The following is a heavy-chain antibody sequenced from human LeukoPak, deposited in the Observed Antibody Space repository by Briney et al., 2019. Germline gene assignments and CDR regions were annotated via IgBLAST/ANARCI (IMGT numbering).Heavy chain of an antibody. J-gene: IGHJ3*02. Sequence: AGGSLRLSCAASGFIFSDYYMSWIRQAPGKGLEWVSYISSSGSTIYYADSVKGRFTISRDNAKNSLYLQMNSLRAEDTAVYYCARGVGCTNGVCTYDAFDIWGQGTMATVSS. CDR1: GFIFSDYY. CDR2: ISSSGSTI. D-gene: IGHD2-8*01. CDR3: ARGVGCTNGVCTYDAFDI. V-gene: IGHV3-11*04.